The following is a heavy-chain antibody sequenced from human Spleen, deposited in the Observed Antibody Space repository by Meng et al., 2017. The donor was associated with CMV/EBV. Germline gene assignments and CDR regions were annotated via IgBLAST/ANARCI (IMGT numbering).Heavy chain of an antibody. J-gene: IGHJ6*02. CDR1: GRSFSGYY. V-gene: IGHV4-34*01. Sequence: GSLRLSCAVYGRSFSGYYWSWIRQPPGKGLEWIGEINHSGSTNYNPSLKSRVTISVDTSKNQFSLKLSSVTAADTAVYYCARMGMVRGWKVWGQGTTVTVSS. D-gene: IGHD3-10*01. CDR2: INHSGST. CDR3: ARMGMVRGWKV.